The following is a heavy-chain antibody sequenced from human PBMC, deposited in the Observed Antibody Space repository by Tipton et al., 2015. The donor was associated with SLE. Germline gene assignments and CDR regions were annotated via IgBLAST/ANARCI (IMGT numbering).Heavy chain of an antibody. D-gene: IGHD4-17*01. Sequence: SLRLSCAASGFTFSSYAMGWVRQAPGKGLEWVSVIYVGGDTYYGDFVKGRFTISRDNSKNTLYLQLNGLRPEDTDLYFCARRAVTNNWYFDLWGRGTLVTVSS. CDR3: ARRAVTNNWYFDL. CDR2: IYVGGDT. CDR1: GFTFSSYA. J-gene: IGHJ2*01. V-gene: IGHV3-23*03.